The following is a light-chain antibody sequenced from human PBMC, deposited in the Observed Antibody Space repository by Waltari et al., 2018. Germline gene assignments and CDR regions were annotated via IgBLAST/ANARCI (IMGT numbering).Light chain of an antibody. CDR2: DNN. CDR3: QSFDSSLSGVV. V-gene: IGLV1-40*01. CDR1: RSNIGAGYD. J-gene: IGLJ2*01. Sequence: QSVLTQPPSVSGAPGQRVTISCTGSRSNIGAGYDVHWYQQLPGTAPKLLIFDNNNRTSGVPDRFSGSKSGTSASLAIAGLQAEDEAGYYCQSFDSSLSGVVFGGGTKLTVL.